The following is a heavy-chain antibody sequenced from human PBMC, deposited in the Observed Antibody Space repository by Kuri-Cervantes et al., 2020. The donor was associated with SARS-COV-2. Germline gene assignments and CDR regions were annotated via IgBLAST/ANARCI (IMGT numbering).Heavy chain of an antibody. Sequence: GESLKISCAASGFTFSSYAMSWVRQAPGKGLEWVSAISGSGGSTYYADSVKGRFTISRDNSKNSLYLQMNSLRAEDTALYYCAKDRDLVLDYWGQGTLVTVSS. CDR2: ISGSGGST. J-gene: IGHJ4*02. CDR3: AKDRDLVLDY. D-gene: IGHD2-8*02. CDR1: GFTFSSYA. V-gene: IGHV3-23*01.